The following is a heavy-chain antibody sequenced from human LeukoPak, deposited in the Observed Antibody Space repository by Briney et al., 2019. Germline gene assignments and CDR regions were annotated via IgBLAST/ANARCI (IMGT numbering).Heavy chain of an antibody. CDR1: GFTVSTYY. J-gene: IGHJ6*03. CDR3: ARLVHPGGYMDV. CDR2: IYSGGST. Sequence: GGSLRLSCAASGFTVSTYYMSWVRQAPGKGLEWVSVIYSGGSTFYADSVKGRFTISRDNSKNTLYLQMNSLRVEETAVYYCARLVHPGGYMDVWGNGTTVTVSS. D-gene: IGHD3-10*01. V-gene: IGHV3-53*01.